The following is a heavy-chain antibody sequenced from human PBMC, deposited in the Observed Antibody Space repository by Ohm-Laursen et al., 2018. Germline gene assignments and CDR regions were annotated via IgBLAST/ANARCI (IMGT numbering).Heavy chain of an antibody. J-gene: IGHJ2*01. CDR1: GGSFSGYY. Sequence: SETLSLTCAVYGGSFSGYYWSWIRQPPGKGLEWIGEINHSGSTNYNPSLKSRVTISVDTSKNQFSLKLSSVTAADTAMYYCAAWHGYFDIWGRGTLVTVSS. CDR2: INHSGST. V-gene: IGHV4-34*01. CDR3: AAWHGYFDI.